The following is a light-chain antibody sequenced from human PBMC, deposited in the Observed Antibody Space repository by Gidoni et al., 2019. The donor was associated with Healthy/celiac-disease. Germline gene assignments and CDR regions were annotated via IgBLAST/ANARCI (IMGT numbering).Light chain of an antibody. V-gene: IGKV3-20*01. CDR3: QQYGSSPRVT. CDR1: QSVSSSY. J-gene: IGKJ4*01. CDR2: GAA. Sequence: EIVLTQSPGTLSLSPGEGATLSCRASQSVSSSYLAWYQQKAGQAPRLLIYGAASRATGIPDRCSGSGSGTDVTLTISRLEPEDVAVYYCQQYGSSPRVTFGGGTKVEIK.